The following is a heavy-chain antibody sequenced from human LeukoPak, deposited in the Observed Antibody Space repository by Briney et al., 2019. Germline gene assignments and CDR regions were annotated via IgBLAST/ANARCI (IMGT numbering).Heavy chain of an antibody. CDR3: AKDFRGSYDY. D-gene: IGHD3-16*01. Sequence: PGGSLRLSCAVSGFAFSTYARGWVRQAPGRGLEWVSALSANGANTYYADSVKGRFTISRDNSKYMLYLQMNSLRADDTAVYYCAKDFRGSYDYWGQGALVTVSS. CDR2: LSANGANT. J-gene: IGHJ4*02. V-gene: IGHV3-23*01. CDR1: GFAFSTYA.